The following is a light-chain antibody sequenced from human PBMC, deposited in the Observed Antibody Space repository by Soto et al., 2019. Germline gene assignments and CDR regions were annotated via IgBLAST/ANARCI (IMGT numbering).Light chain of an antibody. Sequence: EIGMKQSPATVSLSPGERATLYCRASQSVGKYLVWYQQKPGQAPRLLIYDASNRATGIPARFSGSGSGTDFTLTISSLEPEDFAVYYCQQRGNRPPWTFGQGTKV. CDR1: QSVGKY. J-gene: IGKJ1*01. CDR2: DAS. V-gene: IGKV3-11*01. CDR3: QQRGNRPPWT.